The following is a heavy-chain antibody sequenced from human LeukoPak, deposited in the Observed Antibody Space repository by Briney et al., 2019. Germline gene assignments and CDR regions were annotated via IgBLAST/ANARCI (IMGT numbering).Heavy chain of an antibody. V-gene: IGHV4-39*07. CDR2: INYGGST. Sequence: SETLSLTCTVSGGSISSSGYYWGWIRQPPGKGLEWIGSINYGGSTYYNPSLKSRVIISVDTSKNQFSLKLSPVTAADTAVYYCARGNPDAFDIWGQGTMVTVSS. J-gene: IGHJ3*02. CDR3: ARGNPDAFDI. D-gene: IGHD1-14*01. CDR1: GGSISSSGYY.